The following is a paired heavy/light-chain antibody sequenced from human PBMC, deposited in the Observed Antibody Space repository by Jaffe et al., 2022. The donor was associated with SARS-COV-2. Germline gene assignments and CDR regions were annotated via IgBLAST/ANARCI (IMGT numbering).Heavy chain of an antibody. J-gene: IGHJ3*02. D-gene: IGHD5-18*01. CDR1: GGSISTYY. CDR2: IYYTGRV. CDR3: ARSGYIYGSDAFDI. Sequence: QVQLQESGPGLVKPSETLSLTCTVSGGSISTYYWSWIRQPPGKGLEWIGHIYYTGRVNYNPSLKSRVTISVDTSKNHFSLKVRSVTAADTAIYYCARSGYIYGSDAFDIWGQGTVVTVSS. V-gene: IGHV4-59*01.
Light chain of an antibody. J-gene: IGLJ3*02. Sequence: QSVLTQPPSASGTPGQRVTISCSGSSSNIGSNTVEWYQQLPGTAPKLLIYSNNQRPSGVPDRFSGSKSGTSASLAISGLQSEDEADYYCATWYDSLNGLVFGGGTKLTVL. CDR2: SNN. CDR1: SSNIGSNT. CDR3: ATWYDSLNGLV. V-gene: IGLV1-44*01.